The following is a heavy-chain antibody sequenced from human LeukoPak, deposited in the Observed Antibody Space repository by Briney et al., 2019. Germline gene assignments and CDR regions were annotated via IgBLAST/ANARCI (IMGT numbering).Heavy chain of an antibody. CDR3: AYDSSGYAFDY. V-gene: IGHV4-34*01. J-gene: IGHJ4*02. CDR1: GGSFSGYY. D-gene: IGHD3-22*01. CDR2: IYYSGST. Sequence: SETLSLTCAVYGGSFSGYYWSWIRQPPGKGLEWIGSIYYSGSTYYNPSLKSRVTISVDTSKNQFSLKLSSVTAADTAVYYCAYDSSGYAFDYWGQGTLVTVSS.